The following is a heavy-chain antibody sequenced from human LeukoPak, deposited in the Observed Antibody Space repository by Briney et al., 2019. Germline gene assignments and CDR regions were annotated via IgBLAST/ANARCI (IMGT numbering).Heavy chain of an antibody. J-gene: IGHJ4*02. CDR1: GFTFGDYA. CDR3: TRAGTVAGPNRFDY. D-gene: IGHD6-19*01. Sequence: GGSLRLSCTASGFTFGDYAMSWVRQAPGKGLEWVGFIRSKAYGGTTEYAASVKGRFTISRDDSKGIAYLQMNSLKTEDTAVYYCTRAGTVAGPNRFDYWGQGTLVTVSS. V-gene: IGHV3-49*04. CDR2: IRSKAYGGTT.